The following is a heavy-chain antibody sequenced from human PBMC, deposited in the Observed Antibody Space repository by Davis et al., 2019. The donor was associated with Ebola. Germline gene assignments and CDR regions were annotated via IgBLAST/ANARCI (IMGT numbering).Heavy chain of an antibody. Sequence: SVKVSCKASGGTFSSYTISWVRQAPGQGLEWMGRIIPILGIANYAQKFQGRVTITADKSTSTAYMELSSLRSEDTAVYYCARDLAASSGAHFFYFGMDVWGEGTSVAVSS. V-gene: IGHV1-69*02. D-gene: IGHD6-25*01. CDR1: GGTFSSYT. J-gene: IGHJ6*04. CDR2: IIPILGIA. CDR3: ARDLAASSGAHFFYFGMDV.